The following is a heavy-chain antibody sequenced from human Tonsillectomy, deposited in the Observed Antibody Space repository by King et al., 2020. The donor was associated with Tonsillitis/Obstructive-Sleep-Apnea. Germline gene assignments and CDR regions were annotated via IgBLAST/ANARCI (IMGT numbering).Heavy chain of an antibody. J-gene: IGHJ3*01. Sequence: QLVQSGAEVKKPGASVKVSCKASGYSFTSYHIHWVRQAVGQGLEWMGMINPSGGSTNYAQIFPGRVTLTRDTSTNTVYMELSSLGSEDTAVYYCARLTYYDFLSGSPDAFDVWGQGTLVTVSS. CDR3: ARLTYYDFLSGSPDAFDV. V-gene: IGHV1-46*01. D-gene: IGHD3-3*01. CDR1: GYSFTSYH. CDR2: INPSGGST.